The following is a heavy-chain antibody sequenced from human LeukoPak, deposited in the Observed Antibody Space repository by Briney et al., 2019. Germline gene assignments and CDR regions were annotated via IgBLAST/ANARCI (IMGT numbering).Heavy chain of an antibody. CDR3: ARSAILTGYQWVPFDC. CDR2: ISSSGSTI. V-gene: IGHV3-48*03. D-gene: IGHD3-9*01. Sequence: GGSLRLSCAASGFTFSSYEMNWVRQAPGKGLEWVSYISSSGSTIYYADSVKGRFTISRDNAKNSLYLQMNSLRAEDTAVYYCARSAILTGYQWVPFDCWGQGTLVTVSS. CDR1: GFTFSSYE. J-gene: IGHJ4*02.